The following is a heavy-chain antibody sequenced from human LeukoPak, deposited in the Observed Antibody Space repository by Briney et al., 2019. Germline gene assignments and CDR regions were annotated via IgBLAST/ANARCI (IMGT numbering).Heavy chain of an antibody. J-gene: IGHJ4*02. CDR2: IKEAGSEK. V-gene: IGHV3-7*04. D-gene: IGHD6-13*01. CDR3: ARGGGMRSWYDFDY. Sequence: GGSLRLSCAASGFTFSNYWMSWVRQAPGKGLEFMANIKEAGSEKYYVDSVKGRFTISRDNDKNSVHLQMNNLRAEDTAVYYCARGGGMRSWYDFDYWGQGTLVTVSS. CDR1: GFTFSNYW.